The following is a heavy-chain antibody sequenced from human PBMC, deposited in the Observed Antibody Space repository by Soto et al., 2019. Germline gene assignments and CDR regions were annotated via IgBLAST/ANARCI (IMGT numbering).Heavy chain of an antibody. V-gene: IGHV3-11*01. CDR2: ISSSGSTI. J-gene: IGHJ4*02. CDR1: GFAFSDPY. Sequence: PGGSLRLSCAASGFAFSDPYMSWIRQAPGKGPEWISYISSSGSTIYYADSVKGRFTISRDNAKKSLYLQMDSLTADDTAVYYCARGGASVTTPFDYWGQGTQVTVSS. D-gene: IGHD4-17*01. CDR3: ARGGASVTTPFDY.